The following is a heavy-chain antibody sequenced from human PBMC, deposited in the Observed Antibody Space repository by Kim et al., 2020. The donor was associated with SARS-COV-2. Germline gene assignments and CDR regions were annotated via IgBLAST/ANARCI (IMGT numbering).Heavy chain of an antibody. D-gene: IGHD2-15*01. CDR1: GFTFSNYA. CDR3: ARRSTDIVVVVARLDY. Sequence: GGSLRLSCAASGFTFSNYAMSWVRQAPGKGLEWVSTLSGSGGSTYYADSVKGRFTISRDNSKDTLYLQMNSLRAEDTTVYYCARRSTDIVVVVARLDYWG. V-gene: IGHV3-23*01. J-gene: IGHJ4*01. CDR2: LSGSGGST.